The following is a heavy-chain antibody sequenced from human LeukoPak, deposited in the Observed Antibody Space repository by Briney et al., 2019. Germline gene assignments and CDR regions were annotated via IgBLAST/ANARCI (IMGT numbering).Heavy chain of an antibody. D-gene: IGHD5-12*01. J-gene: IGHJ4*02. CDR2: IKQDGSEK. V-gene: IGHV3-7*01. Sequence: PGGSLRLSCAASGFTFSSYWMSWVRQAPGKGLEWVANIKQDGSEKYYVDSVKGRFTISRDNAKNSLYLQMNSLRAEDTAVYYCARPRGPYSGYDYPDYWGQGTLVTVSS. CDR1: GFTFSSYW. CDR3: ARPRGPYSGYDYPDY.